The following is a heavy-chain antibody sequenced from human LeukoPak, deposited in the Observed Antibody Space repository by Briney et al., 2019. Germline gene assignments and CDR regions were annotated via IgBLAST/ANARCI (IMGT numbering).Heavy chain of an antibody. CDR3: ELGITMIGGV. CDR2: ISSSGSTI. D-gene: IGHD3-10*02. V-gene: IGHV3-48*03. Sequence: GGSLRLSCAASGFTFSSYEMNWVRQAPGKGLEWASYISSSGSTIYYADSVKGRFTISRDNAKNSLYLQMNSLRAEDTAVYYAELGITMIGGVWGKGTTVTISS. CDR1: GFTFSSYE. J-gene: IGHJ6*04.